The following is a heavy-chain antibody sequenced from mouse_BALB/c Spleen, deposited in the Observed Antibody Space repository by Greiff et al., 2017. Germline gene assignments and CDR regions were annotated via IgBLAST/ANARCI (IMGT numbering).Heavy chain of an antibody. CDR2: ISYSGST. V-gene: IGHV3-2*02. Sequence: DVKLQESGPGLVKPSQSLSLTCTVTGYSITSDYAWNWIRQFPGNKLEWMGYISYSGSTSYNPSLKSRISITRDTSKNQFFLQLNSVTTEDTATYYCARVYYGNPYWYFDVWGAGTTVTVSS. D-gene: IGHD2-1*01. J-gene: IGHJ1*01. CDR3: ARVYYGNPYWYFDV. CDR1: GYSITSDYA.